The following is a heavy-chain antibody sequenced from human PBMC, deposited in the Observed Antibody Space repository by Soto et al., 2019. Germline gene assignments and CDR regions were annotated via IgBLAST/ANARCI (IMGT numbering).Heavy chain of an antibody. V-gene: IGHV3-21*01. D-gene: IGHD6-19*01. Sequence: EVYLVESGGGLVKPGGSLRLSCAASGFTMSTYSMNWVRQAPGKGLEWVSSISTSSFYIYYADSVKGRFIISRDNAKNSLYLQMASVRVDGTAVCYCARGARVAGTGDHYFGMDVWGQGTAVTVSS. CDR1: GFTMSTYS. J-gene: IGHJ6*02. CDR2: ISTSSFYI. CDR3: ARGARVAGTGDHYFGMDV.